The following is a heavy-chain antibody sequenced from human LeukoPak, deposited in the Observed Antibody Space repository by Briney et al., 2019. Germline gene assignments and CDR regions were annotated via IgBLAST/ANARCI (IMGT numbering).Heavy chain of an antibody. CDR2: IYHSGSN. D-gene: IGHD6-13*01. CDR1: GDSIDSRNW. CDR3: ARDPVAAASTAFDY. J-gene: IGHJ4*02. Sequence: SETLSLTCAVSGDSIDSRNWWSWVRQPPGKGLEWIAEIYHSGSNHYKPSLKSRLTISVDKSRNQISLRLNSVTAADTAVYYWARDPVAAASTAFDYWGQGALVTVSA. V-gene: IGHV4-4*02.